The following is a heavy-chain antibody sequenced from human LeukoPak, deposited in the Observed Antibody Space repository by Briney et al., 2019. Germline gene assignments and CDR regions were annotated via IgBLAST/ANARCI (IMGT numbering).Heavy chain of an antibody. V-gene: IGHV1-2*02. CDR2: INPNSGGT. D-gene: IGHD4-17*01. CDR1: GYTFTGYY. Sequence: WASVKVSCKASGYTFTGYYMHWVRQAPGQGLEWMGWINPNSGGTNYAQKFQGRVTMTRDTSTSTVYMELSSLRSEDTAVYYCASSTVTTSGIAFDIWGQGTMVTVSS. CDR3: ASSTVTTSGIAFDI. J-gene: IGHJ3*02.